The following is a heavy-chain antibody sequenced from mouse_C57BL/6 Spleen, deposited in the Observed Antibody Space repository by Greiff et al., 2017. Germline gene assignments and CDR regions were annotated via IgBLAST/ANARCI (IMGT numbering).Heavy chain of an antibody. J-gene: IGHJ2*01. D-gene: IGHD1-1*01. Sequence: EVKLVESGGGLVKPGGSLKLSCAASGFTFSSYTMSWVRQTPEKRLEWVATISGGGGNTYYPDSVKGRFTISRDNAKNTLYLQMSSLRSEDTALYDCARRRSVTTVVEGYYFDYWGQGTTLTVSS. CDR2: ISGGGGNT. V-gene: IGHV5-9*01. CDR1: GFTFSSYT. CDR3: ARRRSVTTVVEGYYFDY.